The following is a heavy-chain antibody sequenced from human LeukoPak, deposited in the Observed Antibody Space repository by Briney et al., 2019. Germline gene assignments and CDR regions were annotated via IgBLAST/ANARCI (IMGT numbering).Heavy chain of an antibody. CDR3: ARETRLRWTDY. CDR1: GFTFSSYG. J-gene: IGHJ4*02. CDR2: ISASGGST. V-gene: IGHV3-23*01. D-gene: IGHD5-24*01. Sequence: GGSLRLSCAASGFTFSSYGMHWVRQAPGKGLEWVSSISASGGSTYHADSVKGRFTISRDNSKNTLYLQMNSLGAEDTAVYFCARETRLRWTDYWGQGTLVTVSS.